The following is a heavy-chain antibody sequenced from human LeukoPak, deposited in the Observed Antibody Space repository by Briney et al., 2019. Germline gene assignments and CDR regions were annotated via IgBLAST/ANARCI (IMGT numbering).Heavy chain of an antibody. CDR1: GFTFSDYY. CDR3: AKPYYYDSSGYYTVDY. J-gene: IGHJ4*02. D-gene: IGHD3-22*01. V-gene: IGHV3-11*01. CDR2: ISSSGSTI. Sequence: GGSLRLSCAASGFTFSDYYMSWIRQAPGKGLEWVSYISSSGSTIYYADSVKGRFTISRDNAKNSLYLQMNSLRAEDTAVYYCAKPYYYDSSGYYTVDYWGQGTLVTVSS.